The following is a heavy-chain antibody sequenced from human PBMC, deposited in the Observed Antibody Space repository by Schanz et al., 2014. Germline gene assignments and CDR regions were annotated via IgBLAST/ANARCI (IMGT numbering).Heavy chain of an antibody. J-gene: IGHJ2*01. D-gene: IGHD1-1*01. CDR2: VFPNGIT. V-gene: IGHV4-61*02. CDR3: ARDTTWRLDL. CDR1: GGSIRSGTYY. Sequence: QVQLQESGPGLVKPSQTLSLTCTVSGGSIRSGTYYWSWIRQPAGKALEWVGRVFPNGITNYNPSLKSRVPIPRDTSKNHFSLPLTSLTAADTAVYYCARDTTWRLDLWGRGTLVTGSS.